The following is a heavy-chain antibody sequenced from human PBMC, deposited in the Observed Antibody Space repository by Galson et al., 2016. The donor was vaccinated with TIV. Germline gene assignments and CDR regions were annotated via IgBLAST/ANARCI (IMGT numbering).Heavy chain of an antibody. V-gene: IGHV3-21*01. J-gene: IGHJ3*01. CDR3: ARDEPYCRRGDYQDAFDF. CDR1: GFIFSSYS. Sequence: SLRVSCKASGFIFSSYSMSWVRQAPGKGLEWVSCISISSGYIYYAESLKGRFTISRDNAKNSLFLQMNSLRAEDTAVYYCARDEPYCRRGDYQDAFDFWGQGTMVTVSS. CDR2: ISISSGYI. D-gene: IGHD2-15*01.